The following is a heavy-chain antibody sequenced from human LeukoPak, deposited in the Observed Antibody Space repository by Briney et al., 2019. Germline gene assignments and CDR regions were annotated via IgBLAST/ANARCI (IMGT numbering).Heavy chain of an antibody. D-gene: IGHD4-11*01. J-gene: IGHJ5*02. Sequence: SETLSLTCTVSGGSISSYYWSWIRQPAGKGLEWIGRIYTSGSTNYNPSLKSRVTISVDTSKNQFSLKLSSVTAADTAVYYCARDWNRKSGYSNSPHNWFDPWGQGTLVTVSS. CDR3: ARDWNRKSGYSNSPHNWFDP. CDR1: GGSISSYY. V-gene: IGHV4-4*07. CDR2: IYTSGST.